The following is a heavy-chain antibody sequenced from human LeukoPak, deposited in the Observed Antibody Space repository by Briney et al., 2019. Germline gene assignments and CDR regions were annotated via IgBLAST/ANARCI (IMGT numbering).Heavy chain of an antibody. J-gene: IGHJ4*02. CDR2: IYYSGST. V-gene: IGHV4-39*01. Sequence: PSETLSLTCTVSGGSISSSSYYWGWIRQPPGKGLEWIGSIYYSGSTYYNPSLKSRVTISVDTSKNQFSLKLSSVTAADTAVYYCARHAFNLFRNYFDCWGQGTLVTVSS. CDR1: GGSISSSSYY. CDR3: ARHAFNLFRNYFDC.